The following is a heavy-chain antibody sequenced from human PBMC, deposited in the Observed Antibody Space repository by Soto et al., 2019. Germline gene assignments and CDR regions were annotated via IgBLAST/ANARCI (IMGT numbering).Heavy chain of an antibody. CDR2: INHSGST. CDR1: GGSFSGYY. V-gene: IGHV4-34*01. D-gene: IGHD6-13*01. Sequence: SEPLSHTCAVYGGSFSGYYWSWIRQPPGKGLELIGEINHSGSTNYIRSLKSRVTISVDTSKNQFSLKLSSVTTADTAVYYCARVGAAADTGSWFDTWGHGTLVTVSS. CDR3: ARVGAAADTGSWFDT. J-gene: IGHJ5*01.